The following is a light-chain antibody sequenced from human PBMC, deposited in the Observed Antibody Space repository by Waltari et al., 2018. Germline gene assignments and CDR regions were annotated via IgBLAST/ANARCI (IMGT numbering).Light chain of an antibody. CDR3: QQGDSLPPT. Sequence: DIQMTQSPSSVSASVGDRVTITCRASQDVTKYIACYQQKLGRAPKVLIFDVSTLQSGGPSRFSGSGSRTEFSLTISSLQPEDFATYSCQQGDSLPPTFGQGTKVEI. CDR2: DVS. J-gene: IGKJ1*01. V-gene: IGKV1-12*01. CDR1: QDVTKY.